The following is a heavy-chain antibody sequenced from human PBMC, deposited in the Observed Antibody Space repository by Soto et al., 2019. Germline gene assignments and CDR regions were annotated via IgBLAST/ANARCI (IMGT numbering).Heavy chain of an antibody. V-gene: IGHV4-39*01. D-gene: IGHD3-16*02. Sequence: PSETLSLTCTVSGGSISSSSYYWGWIRQSPGKGLEWIGSFYYSGSTYYSPSLRSRVTISGDTSRNQFSLKLSSVTAADTAVYYCASFLYDYVWGSYRYTPRDYFDYWGQGTLVTVSS. CDR3: ASFLYDYVWGSYRYTPRDYFDY. J-gene: IGHJ4*02. CDR1: GGSISSSSYY. CDR2: FYYSGST.